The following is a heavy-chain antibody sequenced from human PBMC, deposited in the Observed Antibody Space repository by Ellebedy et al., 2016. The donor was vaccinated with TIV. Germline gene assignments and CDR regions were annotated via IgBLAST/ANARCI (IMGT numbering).Heavy chain of an antibody. CDR2: ISSSGSTI. V-gene: IGHV3-11*01. Sequence: GESLKISXAASGFTFSDYYMSWIRQAPGKGLEWVSYISSSGSTIYYADSVKGRFTISRDNSKNTLYLQMNSLRAEDTAVYYCAKDHRDTAMAVDYWGQGTLVTVSS. J-gene: IGHJ4*02. D-gene: IGHD5-18*01. CDR3: AKDHRDTAMAVDY. CDR1: GFTFSDYY.